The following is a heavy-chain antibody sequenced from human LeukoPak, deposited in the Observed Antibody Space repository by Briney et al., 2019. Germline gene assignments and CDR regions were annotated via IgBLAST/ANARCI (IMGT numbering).Heavy chain of an antibody. D-gene: IGHD2-2*02. CDR3: ARGRYCSSTSCYSGFDY. J-gene: IGHJ4*02. V-gene: IGHV1-69*05. Sequence: SVKVSCKASGGTFSSYTISWVRQAPGQGLEWMGGIIPIFGTANYAQKFQGRVTITTDESTSTAYMELSSLRSEDTAVYYCARGRYCSSTSCYSGFDYWGQGTLVTVSS. CDR1: GGTFSSYT. CDR2: IIPIFGTA.